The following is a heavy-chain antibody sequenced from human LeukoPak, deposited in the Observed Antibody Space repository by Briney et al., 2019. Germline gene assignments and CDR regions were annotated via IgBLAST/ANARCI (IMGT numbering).Heavy chain of an antibody. CDR3: ARARGSSGVDY. J-gene: IGHJ4*02. V-gene: IGHV1-24*01. CDR1: GYTLTELS. CDR2: FDPEDGET. D-gene: IGHD6-19*01. Sequence: ASVKVSCKVSGYTLTELSMHWVRQAPGKGLEWMGGFDPEDGETIYAQKFQGRVTITRDTSASTAYMELSSLRSEDTAVYYCARARGSSGVDYWGQGTLVTVSS.